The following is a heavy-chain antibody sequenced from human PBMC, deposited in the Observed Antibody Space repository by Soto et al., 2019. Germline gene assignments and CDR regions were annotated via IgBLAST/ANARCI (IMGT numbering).Heavy chain of an antibody. D-gene: IGHD5-18*01. J-gene: IGHJ4*02. CDR1: GFTFSSYA. CDR3: AKDDSNVDTAMAIDY. Sequence: PGGSLRLSCAASGFTFSSYAMSWVRQAPGKGLEWVSAISGSGGSTYYADSVKGRFTISRDNSKNTLYLQMNSLRAEDTAVYYCAKDDSNVDTAMAIDYWGQGTLVTAPQ. V-gene: IGHV3-23*01. CDR2: ISGSGGST.